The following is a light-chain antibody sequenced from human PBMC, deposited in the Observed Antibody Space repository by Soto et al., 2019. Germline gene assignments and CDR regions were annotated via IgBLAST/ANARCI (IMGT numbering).Light chain of an antibody. J-gene: IGLJ3*02. CDR3: AAWDDSLNGRV. CDR1: SSNIGCNT. V-gene: IGLV1-44*01. CDR2: SNN. Sequence: QSVLTQPHSASGTPGHRVTISCSGSSSNIGCNTVNWYQQLPGTAPKLLIDSNNQRPSGVHDRFSGSKSGTSASLAICGLQSEDEAYYYCAAWDDSLNGRVFGGGTKLTV.